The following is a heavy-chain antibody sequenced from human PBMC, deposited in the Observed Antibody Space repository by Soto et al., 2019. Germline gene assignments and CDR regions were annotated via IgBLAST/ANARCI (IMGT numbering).Heavy chain of an antibody. CDR3: ARISVGDSSGYYPFDY. V-gene: IGHV1-69*06. D-gene: IGHD3-22*01. CDR2: IIPIFGTA. Sequence: QVQLVQSGAEVKKPGSSVKVSCKASGGTFSSYAISWVRQAPGQGLEWMGGIIPIFGTANYAQKFQGRVTITADKSTRTAYMELSSLRSEDTAVYYCARISVGDSSGYYPFDYWGQGNLVTVSS. CDR1: GGTFSSYA. J-gene: IGHJ4*02.